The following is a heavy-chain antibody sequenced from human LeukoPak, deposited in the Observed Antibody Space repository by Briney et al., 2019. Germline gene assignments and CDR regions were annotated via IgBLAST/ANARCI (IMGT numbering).Heavy chain of an antibody. CDR3: AGGKDDDAFDI. CDR2: IYYSGNT. D-gene: IGHD2-15*01. J-gene: IGHJ3*02. CDR1: GGSISSSSYY. V-gene: IGHV4-39*01. Sequence: SETLSLTCTVSGGSISSSSYYWGWIRQPPGKGLEWIGSIYYSGNTYYNPSLKSRVTISVDTSKNQFSLKLSSVTAADTAVYYCAGGKDDDAFDIWGQGTMVTVSS.